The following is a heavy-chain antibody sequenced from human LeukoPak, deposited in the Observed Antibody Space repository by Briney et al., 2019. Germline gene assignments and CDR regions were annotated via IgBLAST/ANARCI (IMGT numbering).Heavy chain of an antibody. CDR2: IIPILGIA. CDR1: GGTFSSYA. CDR3: ARGRPDYGEDY. D-gene: IGHD4-17*01. J-gene: IGHJ4*02. Sequence: GASVKVSCKASGGTFSSYAISWVRQAPGQGLEWMGRIIPILGIANYAQKFQGRVTITADKSTSTAYMELSSLRSEDTAVYYCARGRPDYGEDYWGQGTLVTVSS. V-gene: IGHV1-69*04.